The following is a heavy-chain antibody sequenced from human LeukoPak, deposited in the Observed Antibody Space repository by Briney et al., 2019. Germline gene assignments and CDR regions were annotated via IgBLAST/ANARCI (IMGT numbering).Heavy chain of an antibody. Sequence: ASVKVSCKASGYTFTGYYMHWVRQAPGQGLEWMGWINPNSGGTNYAQKFQGRVTMTRDTSISTAYMELSRLRSDDTAVYYCARDSSAADFWSGPFDYWGQGTLVTVSS. CDR2: INPNSGGT. CDR3: ARDSSAADFWSGPFDY. D-gene: IGHD3-3*01. J-gene: IGHJ4*02. V-gene: IGHV1-2*02. CDR1: GYTFTGYY.